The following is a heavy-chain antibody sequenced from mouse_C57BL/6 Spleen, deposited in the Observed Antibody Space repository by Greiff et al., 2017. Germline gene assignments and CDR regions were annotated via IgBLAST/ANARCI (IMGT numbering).Heavy chain of an antibody. V-gene: IGHV1-61*01. J-gene: IGHJ1*03. D-gene: IGHD3-3*01. CDR1: GYTFTSYW. CDR2: IYPSDSET. CDR3: ARRDFWYFGV. Sequence: QVQLQQPGAELVRPGSSVKLSCKASGYTFTSYWMDWVKQRPGQGLEWIGNIYPSDSETHYNQKFKDKATLTVDKSSSTAYMQLSSLTSEDSAVYYGARRDFWYFGVWGTGTTVTVSS.